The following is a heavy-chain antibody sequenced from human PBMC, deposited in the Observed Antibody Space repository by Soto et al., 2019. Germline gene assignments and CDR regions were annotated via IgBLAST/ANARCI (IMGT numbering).Heavy chain of an antibody. CDR2: ISSSASTI. Sequence: GGSLRLSCAASGFTFSDYYMSWIRQAPGKGLEWVSYISSSASTIYYADSVKGRCTISRDKAKNSLYLQMNRLRAEDTAVYYCASPPYIAAAGDYWGPGTLVTVSS. CDR3: ASPPYIAAAGDY. CDR1: GFTFSDYY. V-gene: IGHV3-11*01. D-gene: IGHD6-13*01. J-gene: IGHJ4*02.